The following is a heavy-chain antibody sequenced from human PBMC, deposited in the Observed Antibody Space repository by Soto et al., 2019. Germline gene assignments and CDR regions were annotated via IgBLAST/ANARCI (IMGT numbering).Heavy chain of an antibody. CDR3: ARGGVYTRGIDY. J-gene: IGHJ4*02. Sequence: QITLKESGPTLVTPTQTLTLTCTFSGFSLSTSGVGVVWTRQPPGKALIWLAPIYWDDDKRYSPSLNSRLTSPKDASNTQVVITMTNVGPVDTATYYCARGGVYTRGIDYWGQGTLVTVSS. D-gene: IGHD2-8*01. V-gene: IGHV2-5*02. CDR2: IYWDDDK. CDR1: GFSLSTSGVG.